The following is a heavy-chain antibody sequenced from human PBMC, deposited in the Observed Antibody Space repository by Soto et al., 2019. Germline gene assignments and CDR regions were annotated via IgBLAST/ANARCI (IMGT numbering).Heavy chain of an antibody. V-gene: IGHV3-23*01. D-gene: IGHD3-9*01. Sequence: PGGSLRLSCAASGFTFSSYAMSWVRQAPGKGLEWVSAISGSGGSTYYADSVKGRFTISRDNSKNALYLQMNSLRAEDTAVYCCAPVLRYFDPFDYWGQGTLVTVSS. CDR1: GFTFSSYA. CDR2: ISGSGGST. CDR3: APVLRYFDPFDY. J-gene: IGHJ4*02.